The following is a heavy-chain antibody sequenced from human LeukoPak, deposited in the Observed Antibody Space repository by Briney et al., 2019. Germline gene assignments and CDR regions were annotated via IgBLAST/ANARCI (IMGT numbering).Heavy chain of an antibody. CDR3: ARDPSRYDLDY. CDR2: IKQDGVDK. Sequence: GGSLRLSCAASGFSFSRSYMTWVRQAPGKGLEWVATIKQDGVDKYYVDSVKGRFTISSDTAKNSLFLQMNSLRAEDTAVYYCARDPSRYDLDYWGQGTLVTVSS. CDR1: GFSFSRSY. J-gene: IGHJ4*02. V-gene: IGHV3-7*01. D-gene: IGHD5-12*01.